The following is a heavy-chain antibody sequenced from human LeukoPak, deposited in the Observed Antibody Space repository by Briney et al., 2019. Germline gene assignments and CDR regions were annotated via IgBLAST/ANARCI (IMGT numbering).Heavy chain of an antibody. J-gene: IGHJ6*03. Sequence: PSETLSLTCTVSGGSMSSYYWSWIRQPPGKELEWFGYIYYSGSTNYNPSLKSRVTISVDTSKNQFSLKLSSVTAADTAVYYCARTPYYDFWSAPLYMDVWGKGTTVTVSS. D-gene: IGHD3-3*01. CDR3: ARTPYYDFWSAPLYMDV. CDR1: GGSMSSYY. CDR2: IYYSGST. V-gene: IGHV4-59*01.